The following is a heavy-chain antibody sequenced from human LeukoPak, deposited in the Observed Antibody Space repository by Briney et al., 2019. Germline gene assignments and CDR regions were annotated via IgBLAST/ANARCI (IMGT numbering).Heavy chain of an antibody. CDR3: ARGDGYDFFDY. J-gene: IGHJ4*02. V-gene: IGHV3-7*01. CDR2: IKEDGSEK. D-gene: IGHD5-24*01. CDR1: GFSFSTYW. Sequence: GGSLRLSCAASGFSFSTYWMSWVRQAPGKGLEWVANIKEDGSEKHYVDSVRGRFTISRDNAKNSLFLQMNSLRAEDTAVYYCARGDGYDFFDYWGQGTLVTVSS.